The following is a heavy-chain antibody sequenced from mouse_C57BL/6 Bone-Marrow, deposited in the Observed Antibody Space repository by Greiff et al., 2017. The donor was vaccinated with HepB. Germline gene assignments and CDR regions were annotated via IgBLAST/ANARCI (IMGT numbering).Heavy chain of an antibody. D-gene: IGHD6-1*01. J-gene: IGHJ4*01. V-gene: IGHV5-12*01. Sequence: EVQGVESGGGLVQPGGSLKLSCAASGFTFSDYYMYWVRQTPEKRLEWVAYISNGGGSTYYPDTVKGRFTISRDNAKNTLYLQMSRLKSEDTAMYYCARQGNPYAMDYWGQGTSVTVSS. CDR2: ISNGGGST. CDR1: GFTFSDYY. CDR3: ARQGNPYAMDY.